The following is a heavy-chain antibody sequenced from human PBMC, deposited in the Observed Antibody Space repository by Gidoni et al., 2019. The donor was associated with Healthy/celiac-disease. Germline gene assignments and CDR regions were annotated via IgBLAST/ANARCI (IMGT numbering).Heavy chain of an antibody. CDR3: ATFDY. CDR2: ISWNSGSI. V-gene: IGHV3-9*01. CDR1: GLTFDDYA. Sequence: EVQLVESGGGLVQPGRSLKLSWAASGLTFDDYAMHWVRQAPGKGLEWVSGISWNSGSIGYADSVKGRFTISRDNAKNSLYLQMNSLRAEDTALYYCATFDYWGQGTLVTVSS. J-gene: IGHJ4*02.